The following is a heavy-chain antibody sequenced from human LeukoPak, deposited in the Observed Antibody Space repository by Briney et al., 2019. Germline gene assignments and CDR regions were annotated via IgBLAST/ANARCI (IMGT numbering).Heavy chain of an antibody. V-gene: IGHV3-21*01. CDR2: ISSSSSYI. CDR1: GFTFSSYS. J-gene: IGHJ4*02. Sequence: GGSLRLSCAASGFTFSSYSMNWVRQAPGKGLEWASSISSSSSYIYYADSVKGRFTISRDNAKNSLYLQMNSLRAEDTAVYYCARDMSIAAAGTHRGDYWGQGTLVTVSS. CDR3: ARDMSIAAAGTHRGDY. D-gene: IGHD6-13*01.